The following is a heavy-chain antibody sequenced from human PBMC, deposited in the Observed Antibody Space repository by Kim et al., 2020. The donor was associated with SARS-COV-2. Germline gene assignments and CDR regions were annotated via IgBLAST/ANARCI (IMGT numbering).Heavy chain of an antibody. CDR3: ARGGSVTTQSHTDWYFDL. Sequence: GGSLRLSCAASGFTFSDYYMSWIRQAPGKGLEWVSYISSSSRYTNYADSVKGRFTISRDNAKNSLYLQMNSLRAEDTAVYYCARGGSVTTQSHTDWYFDLWGRGTLVTVSS. V-gene: IGHV3-11*06. D-gene: IGHD4-4*01. J-gene: IGHJ2*01. CDR1: GFTFSDYY. CDR2: ISSSSRYT.